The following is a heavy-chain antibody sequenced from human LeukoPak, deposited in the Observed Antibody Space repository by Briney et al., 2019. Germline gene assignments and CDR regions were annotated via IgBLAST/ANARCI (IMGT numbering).Heavy chain of an antibody. J-gene: IGHJ4*02. D-gene: IGHD6-6*01. V-gene: IGHV4-59*08. CDR3: ARRAGVAARPPYYFDY. CDR2: IYYSGST. CDR1: GGSISSYY. Sequence: PSETLSLTCTVSGGSISSYYWSWIRQPPGKGLEGIGYIYYSGSTNYNPSLKSRVTISVDTSKNQFSLKLSSVTAADTAVYYCARRAGVAARPPYYFDYWGQGTLVTVSS.